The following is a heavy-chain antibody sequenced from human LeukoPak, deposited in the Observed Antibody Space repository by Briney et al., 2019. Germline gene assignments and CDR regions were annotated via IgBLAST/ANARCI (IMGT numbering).Heavy chain of an antibody. J-gene: IGHJ4*02. CDR2: ISSSSSYI. CDR3: ARDIVNVAVAGTGLRY. Sequence: TGGSLRLSCAASGFTLSSYAMSWVRQAPGKGLEWVSSISSSSSYIYYADSVKGRFTISRDNAKNSLYLQMNSLRAEDTAVYYCARDIVNVAVAGTGLRYWGQGTLVTVSS. CDR1: GFTLSSYA. D-gene: IGHD6-19*01. V-gene: IGHV3-21*01.